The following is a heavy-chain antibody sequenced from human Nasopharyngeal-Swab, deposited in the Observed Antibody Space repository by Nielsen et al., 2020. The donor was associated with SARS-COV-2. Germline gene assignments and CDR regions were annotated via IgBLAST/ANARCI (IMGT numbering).Heavy chain of an antibody. J-gene: IGHJ3*02. CDR3: ARKDYKTSAFDI. D-gene: IGHD4-11*01. CDR2: IYYSGST. V-gene: IGHV4-39*07. Sequence: PGKGLEWIGSIYYSGSTYYNPSLKSRVTISVDTSKNQFSLKLISVPAADTAVYYCARKDYKTSAFDIWGQGTMVTVSS.